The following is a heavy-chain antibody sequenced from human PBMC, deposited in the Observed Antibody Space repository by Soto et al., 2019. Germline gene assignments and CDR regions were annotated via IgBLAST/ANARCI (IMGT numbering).Heavy chain of an antibody. CDR1: GYTFTSYA. D-gene: IGHD6-13*01. CDR3: ARVIRSSWYEFLY. J-gene: IGHJ4*02. V-gene: IGHV1-3*01. CDR2: INAGNGNT. Sequence: ASVKVSCKASGYTFTSYAMHWVRQAPGQRLEWMGWINAGNGNTKYSQKFQGRVTITRDTSASTAYMELSSLRSEDTAVYYCARVIRSSWYEFLYWGQGTLVTVSS.